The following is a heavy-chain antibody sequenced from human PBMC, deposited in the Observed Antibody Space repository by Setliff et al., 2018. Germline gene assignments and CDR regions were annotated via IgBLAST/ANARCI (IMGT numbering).Heavy chain of an antibody. CDR2: IRSDGNKK. CDR3: AKEQEITLVPGIIPDAFDL. D-gene: IGHD3-10*01. Sequence: GESLKISCAASGFTLNTYGISWVRQAPGKGLEWVTFIRSDGNKKYFGDSVKGRFSISRDNSKNTVYLQMNSLKIEDTAVYFCAKEQEITLVPGIIPDAFDLWGQGTMVTVS. J-gene: IGHJ3*01. V-gene: IGHV3-30*02. CDR1: GFTLNTYG.